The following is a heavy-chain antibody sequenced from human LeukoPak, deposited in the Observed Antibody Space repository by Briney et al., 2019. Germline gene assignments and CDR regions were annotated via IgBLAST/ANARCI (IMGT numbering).Heavy chain of an antibody. V-gene: IGHV4-39*01. D-gene: IGHD6-19*01. CDR2: LHSSGPS. CDR3: AADTTVWYRFDY. J-gene: IGHJ4*02. Sequence: SETLSLTCTVSGPSISSGSYYWGWIRQPPGKGLEWIGPLHSSGPSYYNPSLPTRVTLSVTTSQTPFSLEVDSVTAADTADSCAADTTVWYRFDYWGQGILVIVSS. CDR1: GPSISSGSYY.